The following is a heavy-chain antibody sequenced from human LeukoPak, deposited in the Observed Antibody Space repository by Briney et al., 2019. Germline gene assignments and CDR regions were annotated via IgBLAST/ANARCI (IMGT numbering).Heavy chain of an antibody. CDR3: ARGRSYYTDAPIDY. J-gene: IGHJ4*02. CDR2: MSGSGGSA. CDR1: GFTFSSYA. D-gene: IGHD3-3*01. Sequence: GGSLRLSCVASGFTFSSYAMSWVRQAPGKGLEWVSGMSGSGGSAYYADSVKGRFTISRDNSKNTLYVQMNTLRAEDTAVYYCARGRSYYTDAPIDYWGRGTLVTVSS. V-gene: IGHV3-23*01.